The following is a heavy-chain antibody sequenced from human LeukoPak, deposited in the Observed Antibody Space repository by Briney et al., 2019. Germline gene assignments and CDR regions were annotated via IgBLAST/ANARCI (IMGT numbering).Heavy chain of an antibody. D-gene: IGHD3-22*01. J-gene: IGHJ4*02. CDR3: ARGEPYYYDSSGYYDLPY. Sequence: GGSLRLSCAASGFSFSDFYMNWIRQAPGKGLECISYISGSSGIIYYADSVKGRFTISRDNSKNTLYLQMNSLGAEDTAVYYCARGEPYYYDSSGYYDLPYWGQGTLVTVSS. CDR1: GFSFSDFY. V-gene: IGHV3-11*04. CDR2: ISGSSGII.